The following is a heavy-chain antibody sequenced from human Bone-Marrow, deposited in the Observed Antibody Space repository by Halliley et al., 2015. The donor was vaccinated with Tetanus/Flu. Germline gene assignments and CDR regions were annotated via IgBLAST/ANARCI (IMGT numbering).Heavy chain of an antibody. Sequence: QVQLVQSGAEVKKPGASVKVSCKASGYRFNSFGITWVRQAPGQGLEWMGWISGYDGNAGYAQSFQDRVTMTIDTSTTTAYMELRSLRFDDTAVYFCAREGEKLVAGGRGGFDPWGQGTLVTVSS. CDR2: ISGYDGNA. J-gene: IGHJ5*02. CDR3: AREGEKLVAGGRGGFDP. D-gene: IGHD2-8*02. CDR1: GYRFNSFG. V-gene: IGHV1-18*01.